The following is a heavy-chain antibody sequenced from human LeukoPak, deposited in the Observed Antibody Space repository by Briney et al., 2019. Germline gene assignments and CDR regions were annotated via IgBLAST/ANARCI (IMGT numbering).Heavy chain of an antibody. CDR1: GLTFGGYW. Sequence: PGGSLRLSCAASGLTFGGYWVHWVRQAPGKGLVWVSRINSDGGRTIYADSVKCRFTVSRDNAKTTLYLQMNSPRAEDTAVYYCARVGAVVARLPHYDYWGQGTLVTVSS. CDR3: ARVGAVVARLPHYDY. D-gene: IGHD2-15*01. J-gene: IGHJ4*02. CDR2: INSDGGRT. V-gene: IGHV3-74*01.